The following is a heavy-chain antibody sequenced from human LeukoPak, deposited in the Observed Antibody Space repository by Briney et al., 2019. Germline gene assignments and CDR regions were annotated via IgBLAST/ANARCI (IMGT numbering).Heavy chain of an antibody. CDR3: ASSRDGYNFPGAFDI. CDR2: IYYSGST. D-gene: IGHD5-24*01. J-gene: IGHJ3*02. Sequence: PSQTLSLTCTVSGGSISSGDYYWSWIRQPPGKGLEWIGYIYYSGSTYYNPSLKSRVTISVDTSKNQFSLKLSSVTAADTAVYYCASSRDGYNFPGAFDIWGQGTMVTVSS. CDR1: GGSISSGDYY. V-gene: IGHV4-30-4*01.